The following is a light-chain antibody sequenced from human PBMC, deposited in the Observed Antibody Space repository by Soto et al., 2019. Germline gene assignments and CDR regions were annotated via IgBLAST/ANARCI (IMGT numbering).Light chain of an antibody. Sequence: DIQMTPSPSSLSASVGDRVTITCRASQSISSSLNWYQLKPGQAPKLLIYTASSLQSGVPSSFSGSGSGTDFTLTISSLQLEDFATYYCHQTYNSPFTFGGGTTVEIK. CDR3: HQTYNSPFT. V-gene: IGKV1-39*01. CDR1: QSISSS. CDR2: TAS. J-gene: IGKJ4*01.